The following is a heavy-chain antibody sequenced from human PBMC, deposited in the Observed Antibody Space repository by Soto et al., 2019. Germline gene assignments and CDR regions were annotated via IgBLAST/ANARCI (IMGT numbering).Heavy chain of an antibody. Sequence: EVQLVESGGGLVQHGQSLRLSCAASGFTFSIYWMAWVRRAPGKGLEWVANINLDGSESYSVDSVKGRFTLSRDNDKNSLYLQMNSLRSEDTAVYYCGRGFSGWFDFWGQGTMVTVTS. J-gene: IGHJ5*01. CDR3: GRGFSGWFDF. V-gene: IGHV3-7*03. CDR1: GFTFSIYW. CDR2: INLDGSES. D-gene: IGHD6-19*01.